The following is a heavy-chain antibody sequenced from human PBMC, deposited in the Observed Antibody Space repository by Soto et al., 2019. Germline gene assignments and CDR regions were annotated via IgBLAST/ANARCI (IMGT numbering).Heavy chain of an antibody. Sequence: PGGSLRLSCAASGFTFSSYAMSWVRQAPGKGLEWVSAISGSGGSTYYADSVKGRFTISRDNSKNTLYLQMNSLRAEDTAVYYCARGIYDSSGYYTRVFDYWGPGTLVTVSS. V-gene: IGHV3-23*01. J-gene: IGHJ4*02. D-gene: IGHD3-22*01. CDR3: ARGIYDSSGYYTRVFDY. CDR1: GFTFSSYA. CDR2: ISGSGGST.